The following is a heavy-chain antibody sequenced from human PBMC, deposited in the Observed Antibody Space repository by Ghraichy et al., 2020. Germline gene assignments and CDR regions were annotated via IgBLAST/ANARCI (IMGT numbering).Heavy chain of an antibody. CDR1: GGSFSGYY. D-gene: IGHD3-22*01. J-gene: IGHJ3*02. Sequence: SETLSLTCAVYGGSFSGYYWSWIRQPPGKGLEWIGEINHSGSTNYNPSLKSRVIISVDTSKNQFSLKLSSVTAADTAVYYCARVVGYLDAFDIWGQGTMVTVSS. CDR3: ARVVGYLDAFDI. CDR2: INHSGST. V-gene: IGHV4-34*01.